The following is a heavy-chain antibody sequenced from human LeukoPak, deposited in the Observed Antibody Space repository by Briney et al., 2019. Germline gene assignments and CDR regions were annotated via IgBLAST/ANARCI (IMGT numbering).Heavy chain of an antibody. D-gene: IGHD2-15*01. Sequence: GGSLRLSCAASGFTFSSYAMSWVRQAPGKGLEWVSAISGSGGSTYYADSVKGRFTISRDNSKNTPYLRMNSLRAEDTAVYYCAKAPVTTCRGAFCYPFDYWGLGTLVTVSS. CDR2: ISGSGGST. V-gene: IGHV3-23*01. CDR1: GFTFSSYA. CDR3: AKAPVTTCRGAFCYPFDY. J-gene: IGHJ4*02.